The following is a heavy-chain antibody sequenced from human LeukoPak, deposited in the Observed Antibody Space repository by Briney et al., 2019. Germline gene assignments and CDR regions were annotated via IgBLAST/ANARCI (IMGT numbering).Heavy chain of an antibody. CDR3: AEGCVSTNCQATRWFDP. V-gene: IGHV3-23*01. CDR2: ISGGGDST. CDR1: GFTFSSYA. D-gene: IGHD6-13*01. Sequence: QPGGSLRLSCAASGFTFSSYAMSWVRQTPGKGLEWVSSISGGGDSTYYVDSVKGRFTISRDNSKNTVYLQMNSLRAEDTAVYYCAEGCVSTNCQATRWFDPWGQGTLVTVSS. J-gene: IGHJ5*02.